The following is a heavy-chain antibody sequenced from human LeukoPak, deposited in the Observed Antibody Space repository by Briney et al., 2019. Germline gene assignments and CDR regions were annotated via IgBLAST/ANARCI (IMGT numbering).Heavy chain of an antibody. CDR3: ARGGSACSWSLVF. CDR2: IYYSGST. Sequence: SETLSLTCTVSGGSISSYYWSWIRQPPGKGLERIGYIYYSGSTNYNPSLKSRVTISVDTSKNQFSMTLSSVTAADTAVYYCARGGSACSWSLVFWGGGPLFIV. V-gene: IGHV4-59*01. D-gene: IGHD6-19*01. CDR1: GGSISSYY. J-gene: IGHJ2*01.